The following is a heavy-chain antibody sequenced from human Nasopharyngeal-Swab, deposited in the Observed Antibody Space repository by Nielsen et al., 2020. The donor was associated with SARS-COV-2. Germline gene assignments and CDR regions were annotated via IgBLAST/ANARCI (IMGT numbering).Heavy chain of an antibody. CDR1: GGSISSNSYY. CDR3: ARDLGYAFTGRGVNWFDP. Sequence: SETLSLTCIVSGGSISSNSYYWGWIRQPPGKGLEWIGNIYYSGSTYYNPSLNSRVTITLDTSKNQFFLRLSSVTAADTAVYYCARDLGYAFTGRGVNWFDPWGQGTLVTVSS. D-gene: IGHD2-8*02. J-gene: IGHJ5*02. V-gene: IGHV4-39*07. CDR2: IYYSGST.